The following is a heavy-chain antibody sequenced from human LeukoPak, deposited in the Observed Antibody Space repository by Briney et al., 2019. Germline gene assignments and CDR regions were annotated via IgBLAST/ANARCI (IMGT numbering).Heavy chain of an antibody. J-gene: IGHJ4*02. CDR1: GFTFTNYW. CDR2: IKNDGSIT. Sequence: GGSLRLSCAASGFTFTNYWMHWVRQAPGKGLVWVSRIKNDGSITNYADSVKGRFTISIDNAKNTLHLQMNSLRAEDTAVYYCARTDYLTNWGQGTLVTVSS. D-gene: IGHD2/OR15-2a*01. V-gene: IGHV3-74*01. CDR3: ARTDYLTN.